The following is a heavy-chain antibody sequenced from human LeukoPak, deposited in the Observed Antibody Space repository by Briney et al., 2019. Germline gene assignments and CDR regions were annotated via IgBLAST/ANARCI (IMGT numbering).Heavy chain of an antibody. V-gene: IGHV4-34*01. CDR3: ARGHRFTMVRGANDY. Sequence: PSETLSLTCAVYGGSFSGYYWSWIRQPPGKGLEWIGEINHSGSTNYNPSLKSRVTISVDTSKNQFSLKLSSVTAADTAVYYCARGHRFTMVRGANDYWGQGTLVTVSS. CDR1: GGSFSGYY. CDR2: INHSGST. D-gene: IGHD3-10*01. J-gene: IGHJ4*02.